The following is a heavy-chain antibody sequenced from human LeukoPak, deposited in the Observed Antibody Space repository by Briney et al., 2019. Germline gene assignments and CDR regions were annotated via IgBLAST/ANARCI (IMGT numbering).Heavy chain of an antibody. Sequence: TASETLSLTCTVSGGSISSGSYYWSWIRQPAGKGLEWIGRIYTSGSTNYNPSLKSRVTISVDTSKNQFSLKLSSVTAADTAVYYCARALVDSSSGPYYYYYYYMDVWGKGTTVTVSS. D-gene: IGHD6-6*01. CDR1: GGSISSGSYY. CDR3: ARALVDSSSGPYYYYYYYMDV. J-gene: IGHJ6*03. V-gene: IGHV4-61*02. CDR2: IYTSGST.